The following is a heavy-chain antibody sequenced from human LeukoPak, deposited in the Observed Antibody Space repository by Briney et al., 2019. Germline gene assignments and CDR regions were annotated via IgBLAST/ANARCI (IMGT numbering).Heavy chain of an antibody. CDR1: GGSISSYY. D-gene: IGHD3-22*01. V-gene: IGHV4-59*01. CDR3: ARVGAYYYDSSGYPIFDRSPLDY. Sequence: SETLSLTCTVSGGSISSYYWSWIRQPPGKGLEWIGYIYYSGSTNYNPSLKSRVTISVDTSKNQFSLKLSSVTAADTAVYYCARVGAYYYDSSGYPIFDRSPLDYWGQGTLVTVSS. CDR2: IYYSGST. J-gene: IGHJ4*02.